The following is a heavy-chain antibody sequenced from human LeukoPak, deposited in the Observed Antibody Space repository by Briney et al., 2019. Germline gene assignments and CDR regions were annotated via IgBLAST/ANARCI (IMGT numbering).Heavy chain of an antibody. CDR3: ARVWYSGYSDY. CDR1: GFTFSSYS. J-gene: IGHJ4*02. V-gene: IGHV3-48*04. D-gene: IGHD5-12*01. Sequence: GGSLRLSCAASGFTFSSYSMNWVRQAPGKGLEWVSYISSSSSTIYYADSVKGRFTISRDNAKNSLYLQMNSLRAEDTAVYYCARVWYSGYSDYWGQGTLVTVSS. CDR2: ISSSSSTI.